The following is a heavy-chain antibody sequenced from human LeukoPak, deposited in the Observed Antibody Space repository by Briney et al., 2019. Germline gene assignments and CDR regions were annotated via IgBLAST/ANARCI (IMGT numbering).Heavy chain of an antibody. Sequence: GGSLRLSCAASGFTFSSYSMNWVRQAPGKGLEWVSYISSSSSTIYYADSVKGRFTISRDNAKNSLYLQMNSLRAEDTAVYYCARPNLLSSSWTEYYFDYWGQGTLVTVSS. CDR1: GFTFSSYS. J-gene: IGHJ4*02. V-gene: IGHV3-48*01. D-gene: IGHD6-13*01. CDR3: ARPNLLSSSWTEYYFDY. CDR2: ISSSSSTI.